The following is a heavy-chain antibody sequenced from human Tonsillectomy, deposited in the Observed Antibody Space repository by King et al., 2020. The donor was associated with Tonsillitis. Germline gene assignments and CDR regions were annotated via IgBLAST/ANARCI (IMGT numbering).Heavy chain of an antibody. V-gene: IGHV3-48*03. J-gene: IGHJ4*02. CDR2: ITSSGSAI. Sequence: VQLVESWGGFVQPGGSLRLSCAASGFTFSTYDMNWVRQAPGTGLDWVSYITSSGSAIYSADSVKGRFTISRDNTKNSLYLQMNRLRDEDTAVYYCARAHKTQIPFDYWGQGTLVPGSS. CDR3: ARAHKTQIPFDY. CDR1: GFTFSTYD. D-gene: IGHD2-2*02.